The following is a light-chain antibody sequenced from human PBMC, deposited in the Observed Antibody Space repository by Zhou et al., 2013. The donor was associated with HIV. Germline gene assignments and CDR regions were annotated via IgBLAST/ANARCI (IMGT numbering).Light chain of an antibody. V-gene: IGKV1-5*03. Sequence: DIQMTQSPSTLSASVGDRVIITCRASQSINSRLAWYQQKPGKAPKLLIYKASSLESGVPSRFSGSGSGTEFTLTISSLQPDDFATYYCQQYNSFPLTFGGGTKVEIK. CDR2: KAS. J-gene: IGKJ4*01. CDR1: QSINSR. CDR3: QQYNSFPLT.